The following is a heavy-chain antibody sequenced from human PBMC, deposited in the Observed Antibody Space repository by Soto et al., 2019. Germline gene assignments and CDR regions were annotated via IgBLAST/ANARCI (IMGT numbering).Heavy chain of an antibody. Sequence: PSETLSLTCTVSGGSISSGDYYWSWIRQPPGKGLEWIGYIYYSGSTYYNPSLKSRVTISVDTSKNQFSLKLSSVTAADTAVYYCARESSGHYVDYWGRGTLVTVSS. D-gene: IGHD3-22*01. CDR3: ARESSGHYVDY. CDR2: IYYSGST. V-gene: IGHV4-30-4*01. J-gene: IGHJ4*02. CDR1: GGSISSGDYY.